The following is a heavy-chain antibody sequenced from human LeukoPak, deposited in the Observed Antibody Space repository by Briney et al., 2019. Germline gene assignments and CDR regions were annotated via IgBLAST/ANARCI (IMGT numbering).Heavy chain of an antibody. CDR1: GLHFSGTA. V-gene: IGHV3-23*01. Sequence: GGSLRLSCAASGLHFSGTAMSWVRQAPGKGLGWVSAISHDGMNAYYADSVKGRFTISRDNSKKTVSLEMSSLTAADTGVYYCARRGIAVAGDFDYWGQGTLVTVSS. CDR2: ISHDGMNA. CDR3: ARRGIAVAGDFDY. J-gene: IGHJ4*02. D-gene: IGHD6-19*01.